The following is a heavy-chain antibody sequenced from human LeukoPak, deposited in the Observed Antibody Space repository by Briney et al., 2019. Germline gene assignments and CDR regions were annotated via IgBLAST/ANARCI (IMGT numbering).Heavy chain of an antibody. V-gene: IGHV3-21*01. CDR1: GFSFSDYS. J-gene: IGHJ4*02. CDR3: ARDSFAGYDSSGYSSYDY. CDR2: ISSYSTYI. D-gene: IGHD3-22*01. Sequence: GGSLRLSCAASGFSFSDYSVNWVRQAPGKGLEWVSFISSYSTYIYYADSLKGRFTISRDNAKNSLYLQMNSLRAEDTAVYYCARDSFAGYDSSGYSSYDYWGQGTLVTVSS.